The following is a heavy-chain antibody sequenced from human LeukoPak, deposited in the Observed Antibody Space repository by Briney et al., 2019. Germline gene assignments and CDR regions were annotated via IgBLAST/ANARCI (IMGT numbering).Heavy chain of an antibody. CDR1: GYSFTSYW. CDR2: IYPGDSDT. D-gene: IGHD4-23*01. V-gene: IGHV5-51*01. Sequence: GESLKISCKGSGYSFTSYWIGWVRQMPGKGLEWMGIIYPGDSDTRYSPSFRGQVTISADKSISTAYLQWSSLKASDTAMYYCARTDYGGNTYYYYYGMDVWGQGTTVTVSS. CDR3: ARTDYGGNTYYYYYGMDV. J-gene: IGHJ6*02.